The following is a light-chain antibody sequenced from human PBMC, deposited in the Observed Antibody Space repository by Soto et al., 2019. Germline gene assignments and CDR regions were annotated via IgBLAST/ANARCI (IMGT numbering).Light chain of an antibody. CDR1: QSVSSSY. V-gene: IGKV3-20*01. J-gene: IGKJ2*01. CDR3: QQYGSSPLT. CDR2: GAS. Sequence: EIVLTQSPGTLSLSPGERATLSCRASQSVSSSYLAWYQHKPGQAPRLLIYGASSRATGIPDRFSGSGSGTDFTLTISRLEPEDFAVYYCQQYGSSPLTFRQGTKLEIK.